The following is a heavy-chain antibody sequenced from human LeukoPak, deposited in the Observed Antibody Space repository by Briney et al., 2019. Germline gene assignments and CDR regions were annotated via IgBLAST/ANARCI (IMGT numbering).Heavy chain of an antibody. J-gene: IGHJ3*02. CDR1: GFTFTIYS. Sequence: GGSLRLSCAASGFTFTIYSMDWVRQAPGKGLEWVSSISRSSSNIYYADSVKGRFTISRDNVKNSLYLQMNSLRAEDTAVYYCARESSGSHYRGAFEIWGQGTMVTVSS. V-gene: IGHV3-21*01. CDR2: ISRSSSNI. D-gene: IGHD6-19*01. CDR3: ARESSGSHYRGAFEI.